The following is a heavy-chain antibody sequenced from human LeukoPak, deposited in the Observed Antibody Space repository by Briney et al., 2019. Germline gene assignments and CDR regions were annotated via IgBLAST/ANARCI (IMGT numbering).Heavy chain of an antibody. V-gene: IGHV1-69*13. J-gene: IGHJ4*02. CDR1: GGTFRSYG. CDR2: IIPDFGTT. D-gene: IGHD5-18*01. Sequence: SVKVSCKASGGTFRSYGIYWVRQAPGQGLECMGGIIPDFGTTNYAQKFQGRVTITADDSTSTAYMELSSVGSEDTAVYFCAREGINGYSHFDYWGQGTLVTVSS. CDR3: AREGINGYSHFDY.